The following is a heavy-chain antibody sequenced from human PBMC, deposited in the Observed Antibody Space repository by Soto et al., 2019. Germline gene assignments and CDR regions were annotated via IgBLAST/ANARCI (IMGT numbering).Heavy chain of an antibody. CDR1: GFSLSTSGVG. J-gene: IGHJ4*02. D-gene: IGHD4-17*01. Sequence: SGPTLVNPTQTLRLTCTFSGFSLSTSGVGVGWIRQPPGKALEWLALIYWDDDKRYSPSLKSRLTITKDTSKNQVVLTMTNMDPVDTATYYCAHRLYGDYKGYYFDYWGQGTLVTVSS. V-gene: IGHV2-5*02. CDR2: IYWDDDK. CDR3: AHRLYGDYKGYYFDY.